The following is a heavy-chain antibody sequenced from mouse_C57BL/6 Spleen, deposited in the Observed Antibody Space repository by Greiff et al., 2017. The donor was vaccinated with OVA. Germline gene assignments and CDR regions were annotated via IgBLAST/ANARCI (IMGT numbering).Heavy chain of an antibody. V-gene: IGHV5-9-1*02. Sequence: EVQRVESGEGLVKPGGSLKLSCAASGFTFSSYAMSWVRQTPEKRLEWVAYISSGGDYIYYADTVKGRFTISRDNARNTLYLQMSSLKSEDTAMYYCTREGAGTWSFDYWGQGTTLTVSS. CDR1: GFTFSSYA. D-gene: IGHD4-1*01. CDR3: TREGAGTWSFDY. J-gene: IGHJ2*01. CDR2: ISSGGDYI.